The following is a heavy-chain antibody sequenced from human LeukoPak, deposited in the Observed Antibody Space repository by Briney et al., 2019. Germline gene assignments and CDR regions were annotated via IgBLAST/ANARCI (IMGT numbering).Heavy chain of an antibody. Sequence: SVKVSCKASGGTFNSYAISWVRQAPGQGLEWMGRIIPILGIANYAQKFQGRVTITADKSTSTAYMELSSLRSEDTAVYYCASDLIGDYFDYWGQGTLVTVSS. D-gene: IGHD3-9*01. CDR2: IIPILGIA. V-gene: IGHV1-69*04. CDR3: ASDLIGDYFDY. J-gene: IGHJ4*02. CDR1: GGTFNSYA.